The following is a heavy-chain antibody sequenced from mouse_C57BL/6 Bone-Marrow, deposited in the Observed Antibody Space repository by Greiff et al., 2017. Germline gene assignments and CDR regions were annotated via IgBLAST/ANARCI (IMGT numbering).Heavy chain of an antibody. D-gene: IGHD1-1*01. CDR1: GYTFTSYW. V-gene: IGHV1-7*01. Sequence: VKLVESGAELAKPGASVKLSCKASGYTFTSYWMHWVKQRPGQGLEWIGYINPSSGYTKYNQKFKDKATLTADKSSRTAYMQLSSLTSEDSSSNITTVVATDYFDYWGQGTTLTVSS. CDR3: TVVATDYFDY. J-gene: IGHJ2*01. CDR2: INPSSGYT.